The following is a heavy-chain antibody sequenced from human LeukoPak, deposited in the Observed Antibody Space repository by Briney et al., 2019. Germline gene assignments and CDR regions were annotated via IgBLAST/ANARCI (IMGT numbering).Heavy chain of an antibody. CDR1: GGSFSGYY. CDR3: ARGRYVTTRGGAAAGFLDY. CDR2: INHSGST. Sequence: SETLSLTCAVYGGSFSGYYWSWIRQPPGKGLEWIGEINHSGSTNYNPSLKSRVTISVDTSKNQFSLKLSPVTAADTAVYYCARGRYVTTRGGAAAGFLDYWGQGTLVTVST. D-gene: IGHD6-13*01. V-gene: IGHV4-34*01. J-gene: IGHJ4*02.